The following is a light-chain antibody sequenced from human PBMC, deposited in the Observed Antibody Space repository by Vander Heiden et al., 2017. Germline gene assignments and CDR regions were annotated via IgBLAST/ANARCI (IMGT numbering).Light chain of an antibody. CDR1: QSVSSN. CDR2: GAS. J-gene: IGKJ1*01. V-gene: IGKV3-15*01. CDR3: QQYNNWPRT. Sequence: VMTQSPAPLSVSPGERATLSCKASQSVSSNLDWYQQKPGQAPRLLIYGASNRATGIPARFSGSGSGTEFTLTISSLQSEDFAVYYCQQYNNWPRTFGQGTKVEIK.